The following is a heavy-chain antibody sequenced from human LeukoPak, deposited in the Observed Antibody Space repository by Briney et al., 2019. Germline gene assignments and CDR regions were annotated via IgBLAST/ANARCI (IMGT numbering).Heavy chain of an antibody. CDR3: ARGGLEERTDYYYYGMDV. J-gene: IGHJ6*02. Sequence: PSETLSLTCAVYGGSFSGYYWSWIRQPPGKGLEWIGEINHSGSTNYNPSLKSRVTISLDTSKNQFSLKLSSVTAADTAVYYCARGGLEERTDYYYYGMDVWGQGTTVTVSS. D-gene: IGHD3-3*01. CDR1: GGSFSGYY. CDR2: INHSGST. V-gene: IGHV4-34*01.